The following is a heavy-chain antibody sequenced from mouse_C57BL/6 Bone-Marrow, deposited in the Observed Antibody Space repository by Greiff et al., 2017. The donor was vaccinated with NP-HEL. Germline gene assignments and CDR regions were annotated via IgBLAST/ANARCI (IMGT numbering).Heavy chain of an antibody. CDR1: GYTFTSYW. J-gene: IGHJ2*01. CDR2: IDPSDSYT. V-gene: IGHV1-50*01. CDR3: AVDYFDY. D-gene: IGHD1-1*01. Sequence: QVQLQQPGAELVKPGASVKLSCKASGYTFTSYWMQWVKQRPGQGLEWIGEIDPSDSYTNYNQKFKGKATLTVDTSASTAYMQLSSLTSEVSSVYYCAVDYFDYWGQGTTLTVSS.